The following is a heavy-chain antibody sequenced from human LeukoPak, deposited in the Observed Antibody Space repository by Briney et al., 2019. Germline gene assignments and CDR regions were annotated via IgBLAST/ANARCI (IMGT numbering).Heavy chain of an antibody. J-gene: IGHJ4*02. V-gene: IGHV3-23*01. Sequence: PGGSLRLSCAASGFTFSSYAMSWVRQAPGKGLEWVSAISGSGGSTYYADSVKGRFTISRDTSKNTLLLQMHSLRAEDTAVYYCAAFPSSSRFDYWGQGTLVTVSS. CDR3: AAFPSSSRFDY. D-gene: IGHD2-2*01. CDR2: ISGSGGST. CDR1: GFTFSSYA.